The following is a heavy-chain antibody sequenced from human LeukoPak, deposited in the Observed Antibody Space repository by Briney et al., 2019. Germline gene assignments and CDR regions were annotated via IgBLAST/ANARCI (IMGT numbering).Heavy chain of an antibody. V-gene: IGHV1-2*02. D-gene: IGHD1-1*01. CDR2: INPNSGGT. CDR3: AREGELERHSTYDY. J-gene: IGHJ4*02. Sequence: ASVKVSCKASGYSSTTFDINWVRQATGQGLEWMGWINPNSGGTNYAQKFQGRVTMTRDTSISTAYMELSRLRSDDTAVYYCAREGELERHSTYDYWGQGTLVTVSS. CDR1: GYSSTTFD.